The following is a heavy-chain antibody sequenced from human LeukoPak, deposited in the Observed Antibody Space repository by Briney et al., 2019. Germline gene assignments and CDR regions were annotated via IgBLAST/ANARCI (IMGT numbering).Heavy chain of an antibody. CDR2: ISGTSRTI. CDR1: GFTFSSYS. V-gene: IGHV3-48*02. D-gene: IGHD1-26*01. J-gene: IGHJ4*02. Sequence: GGSLRLSCAASGFTFSSYSMNWVRPAPGKGLEWVSYISGTSRTIYYADSVKGRFTISRDNAKNSLSLQMNSLRDEDTAVYYCARADRSGTYNFDYWGQGTLVTVSS. CDR3: ARADRSGTYNFDY.